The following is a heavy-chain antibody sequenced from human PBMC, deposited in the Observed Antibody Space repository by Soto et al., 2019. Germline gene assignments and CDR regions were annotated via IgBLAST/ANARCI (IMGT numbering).Heavy chain of an antibody. Sequence: GGSLRLSCAASGFTFSSYWMSWVRQAPGKGLEWVANIKQDGSEKYYVDSVKGRFTISRDNAKNSLYLQMNSLRAEDTAVYYCARDLARYSSSWYSSGWYFDYWGQGTLVTVSS. J-gene: IGHJ4*02. CDR3: ARDLARYSSSWYSSGWYFDY. V-gene: IGHV3-7*01. CDR1: GFTFSSYW. D-gene: IGHD6-13*01. CDR2: IKQDGSEK.